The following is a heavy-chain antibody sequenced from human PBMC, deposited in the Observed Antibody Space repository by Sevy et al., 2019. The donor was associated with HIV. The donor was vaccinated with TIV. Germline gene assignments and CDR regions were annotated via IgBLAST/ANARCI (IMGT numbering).Heavy chain of an antibody. CDR1: GGTFSSYA. D-gene: IGHD3-22*01. V-gene: IGHV1-69*06. CDR2: IIPIFGTA. CDR3: ARSLAPLDYYDSSGYYPEYFQD. Sequence: ASVKVSCKASGGTFSSYAISWVRQAPGQGLEWMGGIIPIFGTANYAQKFQGRVTITEDKSTSTAYMELGSLRSEDKAVYYCARSLAPLDYYDSSGYYPEYFQDWGQGTLVTVSS. J-gene: IGHJ1*01.